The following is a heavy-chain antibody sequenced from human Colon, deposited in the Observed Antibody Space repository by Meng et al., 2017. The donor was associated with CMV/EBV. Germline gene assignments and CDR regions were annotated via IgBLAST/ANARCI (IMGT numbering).Heavy chain of an antibody. CDR3: AREPSHAAFDL. Sequence: GESLKISCAASGFSFSNYAMNWVRQAPGKGLEYVSSITTSGDYVFYADSVKGRFIISRDNAKNLLSLQMDSLTAGDTAVYYCAREPSHAAFDLWGQGTMVT. J-gene: IGHJ3*01. V-gene: IGHV3-21*06. CDR1: GFSFSNYA. CDR2: ITTSGDYV.